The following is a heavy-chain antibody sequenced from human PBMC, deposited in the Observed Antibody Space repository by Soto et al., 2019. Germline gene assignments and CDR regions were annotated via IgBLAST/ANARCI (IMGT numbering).Heavy chain of an antibody. J-gene: IGHJ4*02. CDR1: GDSVSSNSAA. CDR3: ARGEQYSGRIFDY. D-gene: IGHD1-26*01. CDR2: TYYRSKWYS. V-gene: IGHV6-1*01. Sequence: QVQLQQSGPGLVKPSQTLSVTCVISGDSVSSNSAAWNWIRQSPSRGLEWLGRTYYRSKWYSDYAASVESRITVNPDTSKNHLSLQLNSVTPEDTDVYYCARGEQYSGRIFDYWGQGTLVTVSS.